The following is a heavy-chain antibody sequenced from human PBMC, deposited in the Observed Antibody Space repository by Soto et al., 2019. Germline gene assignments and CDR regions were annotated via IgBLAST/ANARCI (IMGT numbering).Heavy chain of an antibody. D-gene: IGHD2-15*01. V-gene: IGHV3-23*01. CDR2: ISGSGGST. CDR3: AKDRHTVVVAAKTSTYFDY. Sequence: GSLRLSCAASGFAFSSYAMSWVRQAPGKGLEWVSAISGSGGSTYYAESVKGRFTISRDNSKNTLYLQMNSLRAEDTAVYYCAKDRHTVVVAAKTSTYFDYWGQGTLVTVSS. CDR1: GFAFSSYA. J-gene: IGHJ4*02.